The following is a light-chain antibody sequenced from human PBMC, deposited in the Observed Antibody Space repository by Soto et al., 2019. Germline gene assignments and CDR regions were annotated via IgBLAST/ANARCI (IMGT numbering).Light chain of an antibody. V-gene: IGLV6-57*01. CDR3: QSHDRSNLV. Sequence: NFMLTQPHSVSESPGKTVTISCTRSSGSIATNYVQWYQQRPGSSPTTVISEDDQRPSGVPDRFSGSIDSSSNSASLTIAGLKTEDEADYYCQSHDRSNLVFGGGTKVTVL. J-gene: IGLJ2*01. CDR1: SGSIATNY. CDR2: EDD.